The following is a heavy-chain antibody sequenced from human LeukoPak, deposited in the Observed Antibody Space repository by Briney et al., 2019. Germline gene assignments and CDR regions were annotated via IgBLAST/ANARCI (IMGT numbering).Heavy chain of an antibody. CDR2: IWYDGSNK. CDR1: GFMFSSSG. D-gene: IGHD4-17*01. CDR3: AKDRMTTVDYMDV. V-gene: IGHV3-33*06. J-gene: IGHJ6*03. Sequence: GGSLRLSCVASGFMFSSSGMHWVRQAPGKGLEWVAVIWYDGSNKYYADSVKGRFTISRDNSKNTLYLQMNSLRAEDTAVYYCAKDRMTTVDYMDVWGKGTTVTVSS.